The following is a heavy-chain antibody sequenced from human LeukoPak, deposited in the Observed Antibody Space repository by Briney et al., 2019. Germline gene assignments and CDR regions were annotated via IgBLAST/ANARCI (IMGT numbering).Heavy chain of an antibody. J-gene: IGHJ5*02. V-gene: IGHV4-39*07. D-gene: IGHD2-2*01. CDR2: IYYSGST. CDR3: ARCGVVPAARECWFDP. CDR1: GGSISSSSYY. Sequence: SETLSLTCTVSGGSISSSSYYWGWIRQPPGKGLEWIGSIYYSGSTYYNPSLKSRVTISVDTSKNQFSLKLSSVTAADTAVYYCARCGVVPAARECWFDPWGQGTLVTVSS.